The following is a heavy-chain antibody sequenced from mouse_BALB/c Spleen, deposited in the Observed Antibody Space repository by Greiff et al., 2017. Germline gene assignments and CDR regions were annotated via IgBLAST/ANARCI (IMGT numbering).Heavy chain of an antibody. Sequence: VKLQESGAELAKPGASVKMSCKASGYTFTSYWMHWVKQRPGQGLEWIGYINPSTGYTEYNQKFKDKATLTADKSSSTAYMQLSSLTSEDSAVYYCAKGPITTEEDWYFDVWGAGTTVTVSS. J-gene: IGHJ1*01. CDR2: INPSTGYT. CDR3: AKGPITTEEDWYFDV. CDR1: GYTFTSYW. V-gene: IGHV1-7*01. D-gene: IGHD1-2*01.